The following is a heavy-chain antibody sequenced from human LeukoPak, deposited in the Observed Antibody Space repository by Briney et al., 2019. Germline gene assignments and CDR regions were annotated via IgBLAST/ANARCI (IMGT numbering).Heavy chain of an antibody. D-gene: IGHD2-2*01. V-gene: IGHV4-59*11. CDR1: GGSISSHY. Sequence: PSETLSLTCTVSGGSISSHYRSWIRQPPGKGLEWIGYIYYSGSTNYNPSLKSRVTISVDTSKNQFSLNLSSVTAADTAVYYCARDVVVVPAAIHYGMDVWGQGTTVTVSS. CDR3: ARDVVVVPAAIHYGMDV. CDR2: IYYSGST. J-gene: IGHJ6*02.